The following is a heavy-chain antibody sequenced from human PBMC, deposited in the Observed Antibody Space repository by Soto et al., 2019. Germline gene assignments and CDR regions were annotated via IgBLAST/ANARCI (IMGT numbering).Heavy chain of an antibody. V-gene: IGHV2-70*04. CDR1: GFSLTTSGVR. CDR3: ARSADYGNFFDY. Sequence: SGPTLVNPTQTLTLTCTFSGFSLTTSGVRVSWIRQPPGKALEWLARIDWDDDKFYSASLETRLTISRDTSKNPVVLTMTNMDPVDTATFYCARSADYGNFFDYWGQGALVTVSS. CDR2: IDWDDDK. J-gene: IGHJ4*02. D-gene: IGHD4-17*01.